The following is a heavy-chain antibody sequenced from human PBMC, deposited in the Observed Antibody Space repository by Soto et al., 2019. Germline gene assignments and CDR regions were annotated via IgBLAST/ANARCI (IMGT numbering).Heavy chain of an antibody. Sequence: GGSLRLSCAASGFSVSAKYMIWVRQAPGKGLEWVSVIYLGGYTKHADLVQGRFTISRDNFRNTVSLQMSSLRPEDTAVYYCAASVTTSGGFDVRGQGTEVTVS. D-gene: IGHD4-17*01. CDR2: IYLGGYT. V-gene: IGHV3-53*01. J-gene: IGHJ3*01. CDR3: AASVTTSGGFDV. CDR1: GFSVSAKY.